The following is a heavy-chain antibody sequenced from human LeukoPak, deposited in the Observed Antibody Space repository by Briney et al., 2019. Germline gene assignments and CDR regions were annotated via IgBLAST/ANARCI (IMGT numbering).Heavy chain of an antibody. CDR3: ARDRGIVGAMSYFDY. Sequence: GGSLRLPCAASGFTFSSYSMNWVRQAPGKGLEWVSSISSSSSYIYYADSVKGRFTISRDNAKNSLYLQMNSLRAEDTAVYYCARDRGIVGAMSYFDYWGQGTLVTVSS. V-gene: IGHV3-21*01. J-gene: IGHJ4*02. CDR1: GFTFSSYS. CDR2: ISSSSSYI. D-gene: IGHD1-26*01.